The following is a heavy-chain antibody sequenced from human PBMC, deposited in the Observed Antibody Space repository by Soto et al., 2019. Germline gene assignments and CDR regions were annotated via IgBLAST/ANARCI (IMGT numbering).Heavy chain of an antibody. CDR1: GGSISSYN. CDR2: IYDSGFT. V-gene: IGHV4-59*01. CDR3: ARATAARARAVFDY. Sequence: QVQLQESGPGLVKPSETLSLTCTVSGGSISSYNWVWIRQPPGKGLEWIGYIYDSGFTNYNPYLTSRVTMSVDTSKNQFSLKLSSVTAADTAVYYCARATAARARAVFDYWGQGTLVTVSS. D-gene: IGHD6-25*01. J-gene: IGHJ4*02.